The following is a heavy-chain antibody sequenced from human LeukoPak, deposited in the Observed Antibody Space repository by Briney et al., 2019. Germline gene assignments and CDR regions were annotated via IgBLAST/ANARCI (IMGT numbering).Heavy chain of an antibody. CDR3: ARAPRSQRGY. V-gene: IGHV3-30*02. CDR1: GFTFNNYG. Sequence: GGSLRLSCAASGFTFNNYGMHWVRQAPGKGLEWVSFIRLDGTNQYYSDSVKGRFTISRDNSRNTLYLQMSSLRAEDTAVYYCARAPRSQRGYWGQGTLVTVSS. CDR2: IRLDGTNQ. D-gene: IGHD6-25*01. J-gene: IGHJ4*02.